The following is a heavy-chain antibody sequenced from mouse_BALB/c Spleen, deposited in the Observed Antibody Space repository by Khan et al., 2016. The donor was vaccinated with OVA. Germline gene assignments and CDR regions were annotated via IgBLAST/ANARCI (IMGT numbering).Heavy chain of an antibody. D-gene: IGHD1-1*02. CDR3: TRLAYYYNSEGFAY. V-gene: IGHV5-6*01. CDR2: ISSGGSYT. Sequence: EVQGVESGGDLVKPGGSLKLSCAASGFTFSTYGMSWVRQNPDKRLEWVATISSGGSYTYYVDRVKGRFTISRDNAKTTLELQMSSLKSEDTAMYYCTRLAYYYNSEGFAYWGQGTLVTVSA. J-gene: IGHJ3*01. CDR1: GFTFSTYG.